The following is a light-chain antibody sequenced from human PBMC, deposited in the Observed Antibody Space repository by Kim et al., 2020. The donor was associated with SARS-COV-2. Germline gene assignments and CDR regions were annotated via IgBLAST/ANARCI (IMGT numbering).Light chain of an antibody. Sequence: ASVGDRVPITCRASQDVNVWLAWYQHKPGNAPKVLIYAASHLQSGVSSRFRGSASGSDFTLTIASVLPEDSATYYCQQANIFPITFGQGTRLEIK. CDR1: QDVNVW. J-gene: IGKJ5*01. CDR3: QQANIFPIT. V-gene: IGKV1-12*01. CDR2: AAS.